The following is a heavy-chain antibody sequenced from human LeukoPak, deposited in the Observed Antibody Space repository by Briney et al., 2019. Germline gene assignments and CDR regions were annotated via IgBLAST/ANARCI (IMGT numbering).Heavy chain of an antibody. CDR1: GFTFSNYV. D-gene: IGHD6-19*01. Sequence: GGSLRLSCAASGFTFSNYVMNWVRQAPGKGLEWGSGMSASGGSTFYADSVKGRFTISRDNSKNTLYLQMNSLRAENTAVYYCASXXSGWYKFDYWGQGTLVTVSS. CDR2: MSASGGST. J-gene: IGHJ4*02. CDR3: ASXXSGWYKFDY. V-gene: IGHV3-23*01.